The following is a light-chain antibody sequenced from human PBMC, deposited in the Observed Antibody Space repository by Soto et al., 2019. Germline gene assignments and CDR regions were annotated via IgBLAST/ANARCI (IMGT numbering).Light chain of an antibody. V-gene: IGKV1-39*01. Sequence: DIQMTQSPSSLSASIGYRVTITCRASQSMSIYLNWYQQKPGKAPKLLIYASSSLQSGVPSRFSGSGSGTDFTLTIRSLQPEDFATYYCQQTYNAPFTFGPGTKVDVK. CDR2: ASS. CDR3: QQTYNAPFT. J-gene: IGKJ3*01. CDR1: QSMSIY.